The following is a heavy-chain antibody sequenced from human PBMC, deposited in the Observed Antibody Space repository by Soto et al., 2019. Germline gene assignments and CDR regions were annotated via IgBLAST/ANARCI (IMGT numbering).Heavy chain of an antibody. J-gene: IGHJ4*02. CDR3: ARDSYYGGRYFDY. CDR1: GGSISSGGYY. CDR2: IYYSGST. Sequence: SETLSLTCTVSGGSISSGGYYWSWIRQHPGNGLEWIGYIYYSGSTYYNPSLKSRVTISVDTSKNQFSLKLSSVTAADTAVYYCARDSYYGGRYFDYWGQGTLVTVSS. D-gene: IGHD4-17*01. V-gene: IGHV4-31*03.